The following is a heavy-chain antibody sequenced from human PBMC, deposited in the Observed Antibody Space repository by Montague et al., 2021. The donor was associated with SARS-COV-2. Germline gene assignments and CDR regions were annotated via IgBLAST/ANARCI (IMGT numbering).Heavy chain of an antibody. D-gene: IGHD1-26*01. CDR2: K. J-gene: IGHJ4*02. Sequence: KYYTVSVKSRITINPDKSKNQISLQLNSVTPEDTAVYYCARTSASSDYWGQGTLVTVS. V-gene: IGHV6-1*01. CDR3: ARTSASSDY.